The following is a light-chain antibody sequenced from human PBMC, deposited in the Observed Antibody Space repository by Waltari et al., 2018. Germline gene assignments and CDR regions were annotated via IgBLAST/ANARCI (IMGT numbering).Light chain of an antibody. J-gene: IGKJ3*01. V-gene: IGKV1-39*01. CDR2: GAA. Sequence: IQMTQSTSTLSASVGDRVTITCRPSQNIDYYLNWYQQKPGKAPKLLIYGAASLQSGVPSRFSGGGSGTEFTLTISSLHPEDFATYYCQQTSDTLFTFGPGTTVDIK. CDR3: QQTSDTLFT. CDR1: QNIDYY.